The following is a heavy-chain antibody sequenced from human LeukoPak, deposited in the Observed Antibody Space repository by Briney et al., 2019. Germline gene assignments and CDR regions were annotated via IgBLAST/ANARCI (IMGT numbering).Heavy chain of an antibody. Sequence: AGGSLRLSCAASGFTFSSYAMTWVRQAPGKGLEWVSGISGSGGSTYYADSVKGRFTISRDNSKHTLYLQMNSLRAEDTAVYYCAKGLGYCSSTSCSLSDYWGQGTLVTVSS. CDR1: GFTFSSYA. CDR3: AKGLGYCSSTSCSLSDY. V-gene: IGHV3-23*01. D-gene: IGHD2-2*01. CDR2: ISGSGGST. J-gene: IGHJ4*02.